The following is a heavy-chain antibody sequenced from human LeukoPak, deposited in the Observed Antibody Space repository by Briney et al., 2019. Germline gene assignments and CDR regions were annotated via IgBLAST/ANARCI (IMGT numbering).Heavy chain of an antibody. CDR3: AKYTSVWYYFLDY. Sequence: GGSLRLSCAASGFTFSSYAMSWVRQAPGKGLEWVSSTSGSGGSTYYAGSVKGRFTISRDNSKNMLYLQMNSPRAEDTAVYYCAKYTSVWYYFLDYWGQGTLVTVSS. D-gene: IGHD6-19*01. CDR1: GFTFSSYA. J-gene: IGHJ4*02. V-gene: IGHV3-23*01. CDR2: TSGSGGST.